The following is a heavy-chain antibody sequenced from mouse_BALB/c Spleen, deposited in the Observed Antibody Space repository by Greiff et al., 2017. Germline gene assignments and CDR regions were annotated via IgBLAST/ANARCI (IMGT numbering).Heavy chain of an antibody. CDR1: GFSLTSYG. CDR2: IWAGGST. V-gene: IGHV2-9*02. D-gene: IGHD2-13*01. Sequence: VKLMESGPGLVAPSQSLSITCTVSGFSLTSYGVHWVRQPPGKGLEWLGVIWAGGSTNYNSALMSRLSISKDNSKSQVFLKMNSLQTDDTAMYYCARERGDSHAMDYWGQGTSVTVSS. J-gene: IGHJ4*01. CDR3: ARERGDSHAMDY.